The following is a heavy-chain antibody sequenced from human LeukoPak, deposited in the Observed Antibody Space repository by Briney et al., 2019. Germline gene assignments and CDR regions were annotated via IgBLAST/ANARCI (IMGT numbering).Heavy chain of an antibody. CDR2: ISYDGSNK. CDR3: ARETYYYDSSGYSIPKFDY. CDR1: GFTFSSYA. D-gene: IGHD3-22*01. V-gene: IGHV3-30-3*01. Sequence: PGRSLRLSCAASGFTFSSYAMHWVRQAPGKGLEWVAVISYDGSNKYYADSVKGRFTISRDNSKNTLYLRMNSLRAEDTAVYYCARETYYYDSSGYSIPKFDYWGQGTLVTVSS. J-gene: IGHJ4*02.